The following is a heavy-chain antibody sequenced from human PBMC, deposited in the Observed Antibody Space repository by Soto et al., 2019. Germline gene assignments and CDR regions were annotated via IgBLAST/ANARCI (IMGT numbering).Heavy chain of an antibody. CDR1: GYTFTSYA. V-gene: IGHV1-3*01. Sequence: GASVKVSCKASGYTFTSYAMHWVRQAPGQRLEWMGWINAGNGNTKYSQKFQGRVTITRDTSASTAYMELSSLRSEDTAVYYCARDVGPKKAYYNSRPGPWGQGTLVTVSS. D-gene: IGHD2-21*01. CDR2: INAGNGNT. J-gene: IGHJ5*02. CDR3: ARDVGPKKAYYNSRPGP.